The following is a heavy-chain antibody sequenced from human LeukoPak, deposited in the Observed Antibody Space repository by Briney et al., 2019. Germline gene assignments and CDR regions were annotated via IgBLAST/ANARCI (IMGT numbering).Heavy chain of an antibody. V-gene: IGHV4-4*07. CDR1: GGSISNHF. Sequence: SETLSLTCTVSGGSISNHFWNWIRQPPGKGLEWIGRIYTSGSTNYNPSLKSRVTMSVDTSKNQFSLKLSSVTAADTAVYYCARDHGKDYYDSSGYGTWGQGTLVTVSS. J-gene: IGHJ4*02. D-gene: IGHD3-22*01. CDR2: IYTSGST. CDR3: ARDHGKDYYDSSGYGT.